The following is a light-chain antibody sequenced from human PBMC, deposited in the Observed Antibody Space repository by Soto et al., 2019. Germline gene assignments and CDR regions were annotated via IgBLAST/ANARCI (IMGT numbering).Light chain of an antibody. J-gene: IGLJ1*01. CDR2: EVS. Sequence: QSALTQPASVSGSPGQSITISCTGTSSDVGSYNLVPWYQQHPGKAPQLMIYEVSQRPSGVSNRFSGSKSGNAASLTISGLQAEDEADYYCCSYAGSTTYVFGSGTKVTVL. V-gene: IGLV2-23*02. CDR1: SSDVGSYNL. CDR3: CSYAGSTTYV.